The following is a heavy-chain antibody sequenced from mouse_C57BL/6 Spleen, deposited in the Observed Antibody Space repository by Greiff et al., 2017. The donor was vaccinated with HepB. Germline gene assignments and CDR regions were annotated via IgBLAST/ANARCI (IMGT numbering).Heavy chain of an antibody. J-gene: IGHJ4*01. Sequence: QVQLQQPGAELVKPGASVKMSCKASGYTFTSYWITWVKQRPGQGLEWIGDIYPGSGSTNYNEKFKSKATLTVDTSSSTAYMQLSSLTSEDSAVYYCARCYYDYDDEGPMDYWGQGTSVTVSS. D-gene: IGHD2-4*01. V-gene: IGHV1-55*01. CDR3: ARCYYDYDDEGPMDY. CDR2: IYPGSGST. CDR1: GYTFTSYW.